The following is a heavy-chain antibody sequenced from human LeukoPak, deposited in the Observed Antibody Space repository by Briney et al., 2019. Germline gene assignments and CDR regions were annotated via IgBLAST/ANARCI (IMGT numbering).Heavy chain of an antibody. D-gene: IGHD3-22*01. Sequence: SETLSLTCTVSGGSISSYYWSWIRQPPGKGLEWIGYIYTSGSTNYNPSLKSRVTISVDTSKNQFSLKLSSVTAADTAVHYCASSYYYDSSGPLGGWVYWSQGTLVTVSS. J-gene: IGHJ4*02. CDR2: IYTSGST. CDR3: ASSYYYDSSGPLGGWVY. CDR1: GGSISSYY. V-gene: IGHV4-4*09.